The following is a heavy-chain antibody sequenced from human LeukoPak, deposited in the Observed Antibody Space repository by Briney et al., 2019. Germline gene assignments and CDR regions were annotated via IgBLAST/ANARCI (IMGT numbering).Heavy chain of an antibody. CDR3: AEEQEPRDAFDI. CDR2: INPNNGFT. V-gene: IGHV1-2*02. D-gene: IGHD1/OR15-1a*01. Sequence: VSVKVSCKAAGYAFTGSYIHWVRQAPGQGLEWMGWINPNNGFTAYAQNFQGRVTMTRDTSISTAYMELSRLRSDDTAVYYCAEEQEPRDAFDIWGQGTMVTVSS. J-gene: IGHJ3*02. CDR1: GYAFTGSY.